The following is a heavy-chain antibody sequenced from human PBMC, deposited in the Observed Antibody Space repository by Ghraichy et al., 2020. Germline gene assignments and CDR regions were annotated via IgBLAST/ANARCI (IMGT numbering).Heavy chain of an antibody. J-gene: IGHJ6*03. D-gene: IGHD3-22*01. CDR1: GYTFTSYG. CDR2: ISAYNGNT. V-gene: IGHV1-18*01. Sequence: ASVKVSCKASGYTFTSYGISWVRQAPGQGLEWMGWISAYNGNTNYAQKLQGRVTMTTDTSTSTAYMELRSLRSDDTAVYYCARDRYYDSSGYYYYMDVWGKGTTVTVSS. CDR3: ARDRYYDSSGYYYYMDV.